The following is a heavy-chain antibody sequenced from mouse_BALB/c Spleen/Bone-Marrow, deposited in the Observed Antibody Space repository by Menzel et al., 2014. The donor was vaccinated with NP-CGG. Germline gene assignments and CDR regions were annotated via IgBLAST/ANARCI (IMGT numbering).Heavy chain of an antibody. D-gene: IGHD1-2*01. CDR2: IDPSDSET. J-gene: IGHJ2*01. Sequence: QVQLQQSGAELVKPGAPVKLSCKTSGYTFTSYWMSWVKQRPGRGLEWIGRIDPSDSETHYNQKFKDKATLTVDKSSSTAYIQLSSLTSEDSAVYYCARDYGYYFDYWSQGTTLTVSS. CDR1: GYTFTSYW. V-gene: IGHV1-69*02. CDR3: ARDYGYYFDY.